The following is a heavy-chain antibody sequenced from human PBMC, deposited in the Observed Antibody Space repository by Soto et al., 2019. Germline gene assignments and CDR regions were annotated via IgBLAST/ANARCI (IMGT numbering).Heavy chain of an antibody. Sequence: ASVKVSCKASGGTFSSYAISWVRQAPGQGLEWMGGIIPIFGTANYAQKFQGRVTITADESTSTAYMELSSLRSEDTAVYYCARGRARNYYYYYYGMDVWGQGTTVTVSS. D-gene: IGHD2-21*01. CDR1: GGTFSSYA. J-gene: IGHJ6*02. V-gene: IGHV1-69*13. CDR3: ARGRARNYYYYYYGMDV. CDR2: IIPIFGTA.